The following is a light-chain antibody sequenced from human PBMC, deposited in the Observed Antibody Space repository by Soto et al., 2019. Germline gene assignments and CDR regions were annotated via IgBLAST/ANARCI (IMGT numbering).Light chain of an antibody. CDR1: QGISNY. Sequence: DIQMTQSPSSLSAYLGDRVTITCRASQGISNYLAWYQQKPGRLPKLLLFGASTLQSGVPARFSGSGSGTLFTLTLNGLLPEDFATYYCQKYDRAPFTFGPGTKVDFK. V-gene: IGKV1-27*01. J-gene: IGKJ3*01. CDR2: GAS. CDR3: QKYDRAPFT.